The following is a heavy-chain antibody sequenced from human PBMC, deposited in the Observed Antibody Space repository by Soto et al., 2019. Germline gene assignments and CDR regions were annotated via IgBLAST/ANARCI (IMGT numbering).Heavy chain of an antibody. D-gene: IGHD1-26*01. J-gene: IGHJ5*02. CDR1: GGYFSGYY. CDR3: AREHSGDAP. CDR2: INHSGST. Sequence: TSETLSLTCAGYGGYFSGYYWSWIRQPPGKGLEWIGEINHSGSTNYSPSLKSRVTISVDTSKNQFSLKLSSVTAADTAVYYCAREHSGDAPWGQGTLVTVSS. V-gene: IGHV4-34*01.